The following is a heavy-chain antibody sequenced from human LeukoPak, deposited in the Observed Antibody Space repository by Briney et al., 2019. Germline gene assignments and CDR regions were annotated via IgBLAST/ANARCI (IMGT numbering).Heavy chain of an antibody. CDR2: MSSSKSYI. CDR1: GFSFSSYS. V-gene: IGHV3-21*01. Sequence: GGSLRLSCAASGFSFSSYSMNWVRQAPGKGLEWVSSMSSSKSYIFYADSVKGRFTISRDNAKNSLYLEMTSLRAEDTAVYYCASGSPAGDYWGEGTLVTVSS. J-gene: IGHJ4*02. D-gene: IGHD1-26*01. CDR3: ASGSPAGDY.